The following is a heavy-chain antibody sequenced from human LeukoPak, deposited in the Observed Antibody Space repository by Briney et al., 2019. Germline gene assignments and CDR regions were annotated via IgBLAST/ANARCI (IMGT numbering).Heavy chain of an antibody. CDR3: ARARHIWLRYNWFDP. J-gene: IGHJ5*02. CDR1: GYTFTGYY. Sequence: ASVKVSCKASGYTFTGYYMHWVRQAPGQGLEWMGLINPNSGGTNYAQKFQGRVTMTRDTSISTAYMELSRLRSDDTAVYYCARARHIWLRYNWFDPWGQGTLVTVSS. V-gene: IGHV1-2*02. CDR2: INPNSGGT. D-gene: IGHD5-12*01.